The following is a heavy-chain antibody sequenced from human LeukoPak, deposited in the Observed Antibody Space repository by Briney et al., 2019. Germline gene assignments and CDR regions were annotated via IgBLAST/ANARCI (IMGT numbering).Heavy chain of an antibody. D-gene: IGHD3-10*01. V-gene: IGHV4-61*09. Sequence: PSETLFLTCTVSGGSISSTSYDWYWIRQPAGKGLEWIGHIYTSGSTNYNPSLKSRVTISVDTSKNQFSLKLTSVTAADTAVYYCTKGRGIWGQGTLVTVSS. J-gene: IGHJ4*02. CDR1: GGSISSTSYD. CDR3: TKGRGI. CDR2: IYTSGST.